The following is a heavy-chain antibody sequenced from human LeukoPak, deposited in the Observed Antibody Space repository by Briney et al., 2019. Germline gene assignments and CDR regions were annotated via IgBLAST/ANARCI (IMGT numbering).Heavy chain of an antibody. V-gene: IGHV1-69*13. J-gene: IGHJ5*02. CDR2: IIPIFGTA. CDR3: ARGGYYDFWSGRNWFDP. CDR1: GGTFSSYA. D-gene: IGHD3-3*01. Sequence: ASVKVSCKASGGTFSSYAISWVRQAPGQGLEWMGGIIPIFGTANYAQKFQGRVTITADESTSTAYMELSSLRSEDTAVYYCARGGYYDFWSGRNWFDPWGQGTLVTVSS.